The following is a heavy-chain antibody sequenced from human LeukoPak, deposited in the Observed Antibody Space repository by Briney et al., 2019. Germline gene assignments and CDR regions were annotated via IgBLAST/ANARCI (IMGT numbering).Heavy chain of an antibody. CDR2: ISWNRGSI. Sequence: GRSLRLSCAASGFTFDDYAMHWVRQAPGKGLEGVSGISWNRGSIGYADSVKGRFTISRDNAKNSLYLQMNSLRAEDTALYYCAKGLGDYWGQGTLVTVSS. CDR3: AKGLGDY. J-gene: IGHJ4*02. V-gene: IGHV3-9*01. CDR1: GFTFDDYA.